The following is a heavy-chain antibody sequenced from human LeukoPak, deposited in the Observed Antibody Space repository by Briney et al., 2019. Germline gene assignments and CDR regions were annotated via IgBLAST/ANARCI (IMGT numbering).Heavy chain of an antibody. CDR3: TGLKGTGWPIDY. CDR1: GFTFGDYA. V-gene: IGHV3-49*03. Sequence: SGGSLRLSCTASGFTFGDYAMSWLRQAPGKELEGLGFIRSKAYGGTTEYAASVKGRFTTSRDDSKSVVYLQMNGLKTDDTAVYYCTGLKGTGWPIDYWGQGTLVTVSS. CDR2: IRSKAYGGTT. D-gene: IGHD6-19*01. J-gene: IGHJ4*02.